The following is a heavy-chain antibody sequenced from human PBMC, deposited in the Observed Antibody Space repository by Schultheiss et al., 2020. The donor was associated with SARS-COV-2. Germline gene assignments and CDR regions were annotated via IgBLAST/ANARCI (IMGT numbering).Heavy chain of an antibody. CDR3: ARDGIRTAPGNWFDP. V-gene: IGHV3-19*01. Sequence: GGSLRLSCAASGFTFSSYAMHWVRQASGKGLEWVSGVSWNGSRTHYADSVKGRFIISRDNSKNTLYLQMNSLRVEDTAVYYCARDGIRTAPGNWFDPWGQGILVTVSS. D-gene: IGHD2-21*02. J-gene: IGHJ5*02. CDR2: VSWNGSRT. CDR1: GFTFSSYA.